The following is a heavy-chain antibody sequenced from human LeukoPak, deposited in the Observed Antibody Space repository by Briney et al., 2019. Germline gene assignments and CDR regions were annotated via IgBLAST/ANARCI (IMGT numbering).Heavy chain of an antibody. CDR1: GGSISSYY. J-gene: IGHJ5*02. CDR3: ARVANWGFLYNWFDP. D-gene: IGHD7-27*01. CDR2: IYYSGST. V-gene: IGHV4-59*12. Sequence: SETLSLTCTVSGGSISSYYWSWIRQPPGKGLERIGYIYYSGSTNYNPSLKSRVTISVDTSKNQFSLQLNSVTPEDTAVYYCARVANWGFLYNWFDPWGQGTLVTVSS.